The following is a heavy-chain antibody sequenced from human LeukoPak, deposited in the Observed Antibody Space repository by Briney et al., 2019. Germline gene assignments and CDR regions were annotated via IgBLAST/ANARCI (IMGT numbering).Heavy chain of an antibody. CDR3: ARDSESGSYGRYAFDI. D-gene: IGHD1-26*01. CDR2: IYHSGST. J-gene: IGHJ3*02. Sequence: SGTLSLTCAVSGGSISSSNWWSWVRQPPGKGLEWIGEIYHSGSTNYNPSLKSRVTISVDKSKNQFSLKLSSVTAADTAVYYCARDSESGSYGRYAFDIWGQGTMVTVSS. V-gene: IGHV4-4*02. CDR1: GGSISSSNW.